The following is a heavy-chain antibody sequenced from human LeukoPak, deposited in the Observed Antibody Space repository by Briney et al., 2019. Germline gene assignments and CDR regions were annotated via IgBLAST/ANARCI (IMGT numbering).Heavy chain of an antibody. Sequence: ASVKVSCKASGYTFTGYYMHWVRQAPGQGLEWMGWINPNSGGTNYAQKFQGRVTMTRDTSISTAYMELSRLRSDDTAVYYCARGSYSRTGPYDYWGQGTLVTASS. CDR1: GYTFTGYY. CDR3: ARGSYSRTGPYDY. CDR2: INPNSGGT. V-gene: IGHV1-2*02. D-gene: IGHD6-13*01. J-gene: IGHJ4*02.